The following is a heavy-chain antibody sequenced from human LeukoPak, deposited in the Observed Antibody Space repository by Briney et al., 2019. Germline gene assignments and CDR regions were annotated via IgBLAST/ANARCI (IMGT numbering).Heavy chain of an antibody. CDR3: AREGLELRYYYYMDV. CDR2: IKQDGSEK. V-gene: IGHV3-7*01. J-gene: IGHJ6*03. D-gene: IGHD1-7*01. CDR1: GFTFSSYW. Sequence: GGSLRLSCAASGFTFSSYWMSWVRQAPGKGLEWVANIKQDGSEKYYVDSVKGRFTISRDNAKNSLYLQMNSLRAEDTAVYYCAREGLELRYYYYMDVWGKGTTVTVSS.